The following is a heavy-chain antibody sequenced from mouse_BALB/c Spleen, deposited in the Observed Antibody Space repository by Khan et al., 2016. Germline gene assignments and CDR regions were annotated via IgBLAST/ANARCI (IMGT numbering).Heavy chain of an antibody. CDR1: GYTFTSYW. CDR2: INPSTGYT. J-gene: IGHJ3*01. CDR3: ARKGAIDWDWFAY. D-gene: IGHD4-1*01. V-gene: IGHV1-7*01. Sequence: QVQLQQSGAELAKPGASVKMSCKASGYTFTSYWMHWVKQRPGQGLEWIGYINPSTGYTEYNQKFKDKATLTADKSSSTAYMQLSSLTSEDSAVXYCARKGAIDWDWFAYWGQGTLVTVSS.